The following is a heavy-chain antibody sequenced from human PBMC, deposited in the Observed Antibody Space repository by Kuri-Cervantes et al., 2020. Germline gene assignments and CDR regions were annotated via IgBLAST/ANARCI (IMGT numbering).Heavy chain of an antibody. V-gene: IGHV1-46*01. J-gene: IGHJ4*02. CDR2: INPSGGST. D-gene: IGHD5-12*01. CDR1: GYTFTSHY. Sequence: ASVKVSCKASGYTFTSHYMHWVRQAPGQGLEWMGIINPSGGSTSYAQKFQGRVTMTRDTSTSTVYMELSSLRSEDTAVYYCARDRGGGYVGGYFDYWGQGSLVTVSS. CDR3: ARDRGGGYVGGYFDY.